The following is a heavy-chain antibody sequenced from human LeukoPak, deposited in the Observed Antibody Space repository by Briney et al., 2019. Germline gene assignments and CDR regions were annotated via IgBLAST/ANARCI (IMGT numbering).Heavy chain of an antibody. D-gene: IGHD5-12*01. Sequence: GGSLRLSCTASGFTFGDYAMSWFRQAPGKGLEWVGFIRSKAYGGTTEYAASVKGRFTISRDDSTSIAYLQMNSLKTEDTAVYYCTSAIVDIVATSDFDYWGQGTLVTVSS. CDR3: TSAIVDIVATSDFDY. J-gene: IGHJ4*02. CDR2: IRSKAYGGTT. V-gene: IGHV3-49*03. CDR1: GFTFGDYA.